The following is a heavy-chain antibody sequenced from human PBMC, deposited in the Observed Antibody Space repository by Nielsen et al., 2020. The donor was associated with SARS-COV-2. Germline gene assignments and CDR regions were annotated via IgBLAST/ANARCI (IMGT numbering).Heavy chain of an antibody. D-gene: IGHD5-12*01. Sequence: GSLRLSCTVSGGSVSSNNYYWSWIRQPPGKGLEWIGYIYNSGSTNYNPSLKSRVTISVDTSKNQFSLKLSSVTAADTAVYYCARGVATTHYRHFDYWGQGTLVTVSS. J-gene: IGHJ4*02. CDR3: ARGVATTHYRHFDY. CDR1: GGSVSSNNYY. CDR2: IYNSGST. V-gene: IGHV4-61*01.